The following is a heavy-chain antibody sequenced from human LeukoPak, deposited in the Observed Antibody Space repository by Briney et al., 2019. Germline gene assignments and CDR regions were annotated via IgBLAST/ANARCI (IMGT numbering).Heavy chain of an antibody. CDR1: GGSISGTYY. J-gene: IGHJ3*01. D-gene: IGHD3-16*01. V-gene: IGHV4-59*08. CDR2: IYYTGTT. CDR3: ARRWVYDKRAFDA. Sequence: SETLSLTCTVSGGSISGTYYGSWIRQPPGKGLEWIGYIYYTGTTDSNPSLKSRVTISLDTSKNQFSLNLSSVTAADTAVYYCARRWVYDKRAFDAWGQGTMVTVSS.